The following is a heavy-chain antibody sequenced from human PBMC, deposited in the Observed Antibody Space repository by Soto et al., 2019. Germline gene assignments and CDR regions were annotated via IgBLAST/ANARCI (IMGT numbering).Heavy chain of an antibody. CDR3: DREGALPFGGTSDYYSSMDA. Sequence: SETLSLTCTVSGGSISSGDYYWSWIRQPPGKGLEWIGYIYYSGDTSYNPSLKSRVTISIDTSKNQFSLKLSSVTAADTAFYYCDREGALPFGGTSDYYSSMDAWGKGTTVNVTS. CDR1: GGSISSGDYY. J-gene: IGHJ6*04. V-gene: IGHV4-30-4*08. D-gene: IGHD2-15*01. CDR2: IYYSGDT.